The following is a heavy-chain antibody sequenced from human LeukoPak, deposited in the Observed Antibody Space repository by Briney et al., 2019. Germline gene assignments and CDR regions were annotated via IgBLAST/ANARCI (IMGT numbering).Heavy chain of an antibody. V-gene: IGHV1-69*06. CDR3: AKDSEVTAIVGYFDS. D-gene: IGHD2-21*02. CDR2: IIPIFGTT. Sequence: ASVKVSCKASGGTFSSYAISWVRQAPGQGLEWMGGIIPIFGTTNYAQKFQDRVTITADKSTSTAYMELSSLRSEDTAVYYCAKDSEVTAIVGYFDSWGQGTLVTVSS. J-gene: IGHJ4*02. CDR1: GGTFSSYA.